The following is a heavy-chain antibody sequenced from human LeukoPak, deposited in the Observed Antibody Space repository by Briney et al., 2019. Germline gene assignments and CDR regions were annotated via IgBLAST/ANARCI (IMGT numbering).Heavy chain of an antibody. D-gene: IGHD3-16*01. Sequence: PGGSLRLSCAASRFTFSYYWMTWVRQAPGKGVEWVANIKQDASDKHYADSVKGRFTISRDNAKNSLYLQMNSLRVEDTAVYYCLGGVAADYWGRGTLATVSS. V-gene: IGHV3-7*01. CDR3: LGGVAADY. CDR1: RFTFSYYW. CDR2: IKQDASDK. J-gene: IGHJ4*02.